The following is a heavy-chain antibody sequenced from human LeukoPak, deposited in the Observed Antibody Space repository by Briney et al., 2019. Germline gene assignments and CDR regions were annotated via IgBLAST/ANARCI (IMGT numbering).Heavy chain of an antibody. V-gene: IGHV3-23*01. J-gene: IGHJ4*02. Sequence: GGSLRLSCAASGFTFSSYAMSWVRHAPGKGLEWVSAISGSGGSTYYADSVKGRFTISRDNSKNTLYLQMNSLRAEDTAVYYCAKASEVLLWFGELSWPVFDYWGQGTLVTVSS. D-gene: IGHD3-10*01. CDR3: AKASEVLLWFGELSWPVFDY. CDR2: ISGSGGST. CDR1: GFTFSSYA.